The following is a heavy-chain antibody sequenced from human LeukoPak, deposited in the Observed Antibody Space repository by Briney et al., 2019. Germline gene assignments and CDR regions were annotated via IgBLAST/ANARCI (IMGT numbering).Heavy chain of an antibody. CDR3: ARSYSSSWATVHY. J-gene: IGHJ4*02. V-gene: IGHV3-33*01. CDR1: GFTFSGYA. CDR2: IWYDGSKQ. D-gene: IGHD6-13*01. Sequence: PGGSLRLSCAASGFTFSGYAIHWVRQAPGKGLEWVAVIWYDGSKQYYADSVKGRFTISGDSSKNTLFLQMNSLRAEDTAVYYCARSYSSSWATVHYWGQGTLVTVSS.